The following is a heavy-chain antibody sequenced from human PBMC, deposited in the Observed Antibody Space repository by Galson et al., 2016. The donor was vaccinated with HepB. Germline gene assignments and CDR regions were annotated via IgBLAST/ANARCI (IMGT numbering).Heavy chain of an antibody. V-gene: IGHV4-39*01. Sequence: ETLSLTCTVSGASMTTMYSCWDWVRQPPGQGPEWIGSICHGGDTYYNPSLKGRIVISLDRSKNRFSLRVMSVTAADAAVYHCTRHMTPEVTFNFWGQGTRVT. CDR2: ICHGGDT. J-gene: IGHJ3*01. CDR1: GASMTTMYSC. CDR3: TRHMTPEVTFNF. D-gene: IGHD2/OR15-2a*01.